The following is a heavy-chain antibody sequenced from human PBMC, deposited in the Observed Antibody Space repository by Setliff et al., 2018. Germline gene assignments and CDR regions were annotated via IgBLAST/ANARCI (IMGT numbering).Heavy chain of an antibody. Sequence: PGGSLRLSCAASGFTSGNKDIHWVRQAPGKGLEWVALIRYDGRSEYADSVKGRFSMSRDNSKNTLYLQMNSLRTEHTAVYYCATDGVQNYNLDYWGQGTLVTVSS. V-gene: IGHV3-30*02. D-gene: IGHD1-1*01. J-gene: IGHJ4*02. CDR1: GFTSGNKD. CDR2: IRYDGRSE. CDR3: ATDGVQNYNLDY.